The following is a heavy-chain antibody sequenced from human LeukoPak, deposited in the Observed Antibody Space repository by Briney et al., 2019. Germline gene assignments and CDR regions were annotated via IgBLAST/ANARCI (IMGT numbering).Heavy chain of an antibody. CDR3: AGGGEYQLLDPPPI. CDR2: ISYDGGNK. D-gene: IGHD2-2*02. V-gene: IGHV3-30*01. J-gene: IGHJ3*02. Sequence: GGSLRLSCAASGFTFSNYAMHWVRQAPGKGLEGGALISYDGGNKYYADSVKGRFTISRDNSKNTLYVQMNSLRVEDTAVYYCAGGGEYQLLDPPPIWGQGTLVTVSS. CDR1: GFTFSNYA.